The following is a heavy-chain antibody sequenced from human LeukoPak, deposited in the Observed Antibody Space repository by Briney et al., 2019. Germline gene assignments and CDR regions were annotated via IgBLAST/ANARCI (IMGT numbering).Heavy chain of an antibody. CDR1: GFTFSSYA. Sequence: GGSLRLSCAASGFTFSSYAMSWVRQAPGKGLEWVSVISGSRGSTNYADSVKGRFTISRDNSKNTLYLQMNSLRAEDTAVYYCAKAVAGYWYFDLWGRGTLVTVSS. D-gene: IGHD6-19*01. V-gene: IGHV3-23*01. CDR3: AKAVAGYWYFDL. J-gene: IGHJ2*01. CDR2: ISGSRGST.